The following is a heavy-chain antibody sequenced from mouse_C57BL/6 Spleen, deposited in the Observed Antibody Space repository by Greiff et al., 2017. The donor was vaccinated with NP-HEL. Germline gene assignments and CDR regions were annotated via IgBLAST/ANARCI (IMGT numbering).Heavy chain of an antibody. Sequence: EVKLEESGPGLVKPSQSLSLTCSVTGYSITSGYYWNWIRQFPGNKLEWMGYISYDGSNNYNPSLKNRIPITRDTSKNQFFLKLNSVTTEDTATYDGARDDDYDGSAMDYWGQGTSVTVSS. V-gene: IGHV3-6*01. CDR1: GYSITSGYY. D-gene: IGHD2-4*01. CDR3: ARDDDYDGSAMDY. J-gene: IGHJ4*01. CDR2: ISYDGSN.